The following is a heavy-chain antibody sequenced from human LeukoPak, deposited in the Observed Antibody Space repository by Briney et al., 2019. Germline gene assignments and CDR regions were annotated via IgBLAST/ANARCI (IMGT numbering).Heavy chain of an antibody. CDR2: ISWNSGSI. V-gene: IGHV3-9*01. Sequence: PGRSLRLSCAASGFTFDDYAMHWVRQAPGKGLGWVSGISWNSGSIGYADSVKGRFTISRDNSKNTLYLQMNSLRAEDTAVYYCAKAPGLRPMDAFDIWGQGTMVTVSS. J-gene: IGHJ3*02. CDR3: AKAPGLRPMDAFDI. CDR1: GFTFDDYA.